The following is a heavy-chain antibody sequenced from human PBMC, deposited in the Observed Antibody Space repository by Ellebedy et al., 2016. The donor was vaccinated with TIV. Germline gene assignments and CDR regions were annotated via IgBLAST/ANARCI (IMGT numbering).Heavy chain of an antibody. CDR2: ISGSGDTT. V-gene: IGHV3-23*01. CDR3: VPGAAVAGTLYFAY. J-gene: IGHJ4*02. D-gene: IGHD6-19*01. Sequence: GGSLRLSXAASGFTFSTYGMTWVRQAPGKGLEWVSAISGSGDTTHYSDSVKGRFTISRDNSRNTLYLQMNSLRDDDSAIYYCVPGAAVAGTLYFAYWGQGTLVTVSS. CDR1: GFTFSTYG.